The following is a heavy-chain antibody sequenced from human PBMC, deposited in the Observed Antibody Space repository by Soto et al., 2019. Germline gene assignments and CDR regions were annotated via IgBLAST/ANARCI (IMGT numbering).Heavy chain of an antibody. CDR3: ASDLNWAFDS. V-gene: IGHV3-48*01. J-gene: IGHJ4*02. CDR2: IAHRSNFV. D-gene: IGHD7-27*01. CDR1: GFTFSTYT. Sequence: EVHLVESGGGLVQPGGSLRLSCAASGFTFSTYTMNWVRQAPGKGLEWISYIAHRSNFVAYAESVKGRFTISRDSAKNSLYLQINSLRAEDTAAYFCASDLNWAFDSWGQGILVTFSA.